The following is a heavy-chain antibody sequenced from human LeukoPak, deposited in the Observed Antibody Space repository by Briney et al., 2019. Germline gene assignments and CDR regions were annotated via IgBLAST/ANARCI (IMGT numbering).Heavy chain of an antibody. CDR3: ARGETERRFWPYYYYMDV. D-gene: IGHD3-3*01. CDR2: INPNSVGT. V-gene: IGHV1-2*02. Sequence: ASVKVSCKASGYTFTGYYMHWVRQAPGQGLEWMGWINPNSVGTNSAQKFQGRVNLNRDQSISTAYMELSRLRSDDTAVYYCARGETERRFWPYYYYMDVWGKGTTVPVSS. J-gene: IGHJ6*03. CDR1: GYTFTGYY.